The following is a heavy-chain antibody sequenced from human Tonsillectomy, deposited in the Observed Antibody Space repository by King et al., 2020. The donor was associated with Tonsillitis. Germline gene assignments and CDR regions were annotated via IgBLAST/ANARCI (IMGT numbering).Heavy chain of an antibody. V-gene: IGHV1-69*01. D-gene: IGHD2-15*01. CDR2: IIPIFVPT. CDR3: ASRSGGRDYYYYGLDV. Sequence: VQLVESGAEVKKPGSSVKVSFKASGGTFSSYAISWVRQAPGQGLEWMVGIIPIFVPTTYAQKFQGRVTITADESTSTTDMELRSLGSEETAVYYCASRSGGRDYYYYGLDVWGQGTTVTVSS. J-gene: IGHJ6*02. CDR1: GGTFSSYA.